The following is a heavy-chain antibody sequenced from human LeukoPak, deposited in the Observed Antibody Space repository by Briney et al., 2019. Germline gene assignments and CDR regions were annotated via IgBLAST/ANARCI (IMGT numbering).Heavy chain of an antibody. CDR3: AREGLGYGDYGFDP. D-gene: IGHD4-17*01. J-gene: IGHJ5*02. CDR1: GGSISSYY. V-gene: IGHV4-59*01. Sequence: KPSETLSLTRTVSGGSISSYYWSWLRQPPGKGREWIGYIYYSGSTNYNPPLKSRVTISVDTSKNQFSLKLRSVTAADTAVYYCAREGLGYGDYGFDPWGQGTLVTVSS. CDR2: IYYSGST.